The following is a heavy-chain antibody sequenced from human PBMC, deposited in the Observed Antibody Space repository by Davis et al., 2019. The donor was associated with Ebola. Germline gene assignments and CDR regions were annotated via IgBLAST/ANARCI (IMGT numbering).Heavy chain of an antibody. CDR3: VRSSWSWYFDL. CDR2: IYPGDSET. V-gene: IGHV5-51*01. J-gene: IGHJ2*01. Sequence: GGSLRLSCKGSGYSFSSSWIGWVRRMPGKGLEWMGVIYPGDSETRYNPSFQGQITISADKSISTAYLQWSSLKASDTAIYYCVRSSWSWYFDLWGRGTLVTVSS. CDR1: GYSFSSSW. D-gene: IGHD6-13*01.